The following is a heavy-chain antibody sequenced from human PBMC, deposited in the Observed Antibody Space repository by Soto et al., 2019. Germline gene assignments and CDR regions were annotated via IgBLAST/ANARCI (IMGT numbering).Heavy chain of an antibody. V-gene: IGHV3-23*01. J-gene: IGHJ5*01. CDR2: LSGSGGTT. Sequence: EVQLLESGGGLVQPGGSLRLSCAASGFTFSNYAMSWVRQTPGKGLEWVSTLSGSGGTTYYADSVKGQFTISRDNSKSTRYLQMNILRSEDTAVYYCAQYHGTYCPNCIDSWGQGTLVTVSS. CDR3: AQYHGTYCPNCIDS. D-gene: IGHD2-15*01. CDR1: GFTFSNYA.